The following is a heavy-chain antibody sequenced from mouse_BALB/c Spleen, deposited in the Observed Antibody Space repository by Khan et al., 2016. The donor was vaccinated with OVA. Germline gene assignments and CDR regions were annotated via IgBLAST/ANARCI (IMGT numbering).Heavy chain of an antibody. J-gene: IGHJ3*01. Sequence: QVQLKQSGPFLLQPSHSLSITCTLSGFSLNAYSVHWVRPSSRQGLDLLGVIWSAGSTDCHAAFMSRLSINKVNSKRLVFFKMKRLQSNYTAIYYFARRGDDSVRGAWFVYWGQVTLLTVSA. CDR1: GFSLNAYS. CDR2: IWSAGST. V-gene: IGHV2-2*02. CDR3: ARRGDDSVRGAWFVY. D-gene: IGHD2-4*01.